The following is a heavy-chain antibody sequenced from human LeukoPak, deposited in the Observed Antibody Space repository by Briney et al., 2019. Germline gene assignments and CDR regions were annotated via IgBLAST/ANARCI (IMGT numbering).Heavy chain of an antibody. CDR1: GYTFTGYY. J-gene: IGHJ5*02. V-gene: IGHV1-2*02. CDR2: INPNSGGT. Sequence: ASVTVSCRASGYTFTGYYMHWGRQAPGQGLEGMGWINPNSGGTNYAQKFQGRVTMTRDTSISTAYMELSRLRSDDTAVYYCARARCSGGSCYGNYNWFDPWGQGTLVTVSS. CDR3: ARARCSGGSCYGNYNWFDP. D-gene: IGHD2-15*01.